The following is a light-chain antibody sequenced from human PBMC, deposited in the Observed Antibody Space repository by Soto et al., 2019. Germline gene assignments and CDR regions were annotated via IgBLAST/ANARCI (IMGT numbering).Light chain of an antibody. CDR3: QQYGGSPGT. CDR1: QSITTY. CDR2: DTF. J-gene: IGKJ1*01. V-gene: IGKV3-11*01. Sequence: EIVLTQSPAYLSLAPGERVTLSCRASQSITTYLAWYQKKPGQTPRLLIYDTFNRATGIPDRFSGGGSGTDFTLTISSLETEDSAVYYCQQYGGSPGTFGQGTKVEIK.